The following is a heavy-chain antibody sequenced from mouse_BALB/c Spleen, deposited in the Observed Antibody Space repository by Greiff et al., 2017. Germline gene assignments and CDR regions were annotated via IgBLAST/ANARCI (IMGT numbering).Heavy chain of an antibody. J-gene: IGHJ2*01. Sequence: VQLQQPGAELVKPGTSVKLSCKASGYNFTSYWINWVKLRPGQGLEWIGDIYPGSGSTNYNEKFKSKATLTVDTSSSTAYMQLSSLASEDSALYYCARGDYYYGSRGFDYWGQGTTLTVSS. CDR2: IYPGSGST. CDR1: GYNFTSYW. CDR3: ARGDYYYGSRGFDY. V-gene: IGHV1-55*01. D-gene: IGHD1-1*01.